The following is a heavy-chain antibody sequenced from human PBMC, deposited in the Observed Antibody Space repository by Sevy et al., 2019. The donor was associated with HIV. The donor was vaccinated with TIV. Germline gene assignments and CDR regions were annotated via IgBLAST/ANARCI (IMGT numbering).Heavy chain of an antibody. CDR3: ARDSDGSGHCYLDYFDY. V-gene: IGHV1-18*01. D-gene: IGHD3-22*01. Sequence: ASVKVSCKASGYIFTNYPICWVRQAPGQGLEWMGCIRTSNRETKYTQKLQGRAIMTTDTSTSTVYMDLRNLRSDDTAVYYCARDSDGSGHCYLDYFDYWGQGTLVTVSS. J-gene: IGHJ4*02. CDR2: IRTSNRET. CDR1: GYIFTNYP.